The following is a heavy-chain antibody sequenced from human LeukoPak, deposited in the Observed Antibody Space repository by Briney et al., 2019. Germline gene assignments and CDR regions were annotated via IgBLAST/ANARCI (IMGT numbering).Heavy chain of an antibody. V-gene: IGHV4-59*01. CDR2: ISNSGST. D-gene: IGHD1-26*01. J-gene: IGHJ4*02. Sequence: SETLSLTCTVSGGSISSYYWSWIRQPPGKGPEWIGHISNSGSTYYSPSLSSRVTISLDTSKNQFSLKLRSVTAADTAVYYCASSSWELTFDYWGQGTLVTVSS. CDR1: GGSISSYY. CDR3: ASSSWELTFDY.